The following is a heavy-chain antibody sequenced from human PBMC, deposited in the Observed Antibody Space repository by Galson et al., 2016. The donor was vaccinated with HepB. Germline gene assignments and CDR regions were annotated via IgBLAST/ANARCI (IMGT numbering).Heavy chain of an antibody. Sequence: SLRLSCAATGFTFSTQSMSWVRQAPGKGLEWVSVIYSGGSTYYADSVKDRFIISRDSSENTLYLQMNSLRAYDTAVYYCARGRGSGSPWYYGMDVWGQGTTVTVSS. D-gene: IGHD1-26*01. V-gene: IGHV3-66*01. CDR3: ARGRGSGSPWYYGMDV. CDR1: GFTFSTQS. CDR2: IYSGGST. J-gene: IGHJ6*02.